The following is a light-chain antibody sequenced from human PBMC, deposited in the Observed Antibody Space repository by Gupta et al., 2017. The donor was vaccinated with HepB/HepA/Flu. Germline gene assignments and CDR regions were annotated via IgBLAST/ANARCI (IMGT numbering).Light chain of an antibody. CDR1: SSDVGSYNY. Sequence: QSALPQPRSVSGSPGQSVTISCTGTSSDVGSYNYVSWYQQHPGKAPKLMISDVSKRPSGVPERFSGSKSGNTASLTISGLQAEDEADYYCCSYAGSDTYVIFGGGTQLTVL. CDR3: CSYAGSDTYVI. CDR2: DVS. V-gene: IGLV2-11*01. J-gene: IGLJ2*01.